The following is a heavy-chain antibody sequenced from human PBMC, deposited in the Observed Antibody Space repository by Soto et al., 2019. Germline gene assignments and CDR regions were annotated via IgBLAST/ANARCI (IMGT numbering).Heavy chain of an antibody. V-gene: IGHV3-23*01. D-gene: IGHD5-18*01. CDR3: AKQRKYRAYYYPMDV. J-gene: IGHJ6*02. CDR1: GFTFSSYG. Sequence: EMQLLESGGGLVQPGGSLRLCCVASGFTFSSYGMSWVRQAPGKGLEWVAGISGISGRTDYADSVKGRFTISRDNSNNILYLQLNSLRAEDTAIYYCAKQRKYRAYYYPMDVWGQGATVTVSS. CDR2: ISGISGRT.